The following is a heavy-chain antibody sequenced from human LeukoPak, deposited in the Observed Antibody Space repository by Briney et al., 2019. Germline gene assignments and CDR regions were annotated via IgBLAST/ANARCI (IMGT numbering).Heavy chain of an antibody. D-gene: IGHD2-2*01. V-gene: IGHV1-46*01. CDR3: ARDPRVTSRKYQLLDNLDY. CDR1: GYTFTSYY. J-gene: IGHJ4*02. CDR2: INPSGGST. Sequence: VASVKVSCKASGYTFTSYYMHWVRQAPGQGLEWMGIINPSGGSTSYAQKFQGRVTMTRDTSTSTVYMELSSLRSEDTAVYYCARDPRVTSRKYQLLDNLDYWGQGTLVTVSS.